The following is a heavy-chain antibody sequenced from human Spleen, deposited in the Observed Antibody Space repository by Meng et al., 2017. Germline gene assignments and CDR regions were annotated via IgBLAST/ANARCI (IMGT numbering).Heavy chain of an antibody. CDR3: ARRRGKDSSGDCFNY. Sequence: QVQLVQSGAEVRKPGASVKVSGKASGYTFTSYSSSWVRQAPGQGLEWMGWISIYNGYTNYAQKHQGRVNMTTDTSTSTAYMELRSLRSDDTAVYYCARRRGKDSSGDCFNYWGQGTLVTVSS. CDR1: GYTFTSYS. D-gene: IGHD3-22*01. V-gene: IGHV1-18*01. J-gene: IGHJ4*02. CDR2: ISIYNGYT.